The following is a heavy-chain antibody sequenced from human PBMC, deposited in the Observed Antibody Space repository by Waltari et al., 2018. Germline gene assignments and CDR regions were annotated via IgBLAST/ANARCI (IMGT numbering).Heavy chain of an antibody. D-gene: IGHD6-13*01. CDR2: INWNGGST. Sequence: EVQLVESGGGVVRPGGSLRPSCAAAGFTFDDYGMSWVRQPPGKGLEWVSGINWNGGSTGYADSVKGRFTISRDNAKNSLYLQMNSLRAEDTALYYCARDKESIAAAGYPDYWGQGTLVTVSS. CDR1: GFTFDDYG. J-gene: IGHJ4*02. CDR3: ARDKESIAAAGYPDY. V-gene: IGHV3-20*04.